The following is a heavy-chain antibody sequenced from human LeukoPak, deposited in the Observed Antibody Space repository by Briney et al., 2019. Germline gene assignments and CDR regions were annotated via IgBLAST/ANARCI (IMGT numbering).Heavy chain of an antibody. CDR1: GFTFSSYW. CDR3: ARELRTFDS. Sequence: AGGSLRLSCAASGFTFSSYWMTWVRQAPGKGLEWVANIKHNGDELNYVDSVEDRFTISRDNAKNSLYLHMTSPRAEDTAVYYCARELRTFDSWGQGTLVTVSS. V-gene: IGHV3-7*01. CDR2: IKHNGDEL. J-gene: IGHJ4*02. D-gene: IGHD3-16*01.